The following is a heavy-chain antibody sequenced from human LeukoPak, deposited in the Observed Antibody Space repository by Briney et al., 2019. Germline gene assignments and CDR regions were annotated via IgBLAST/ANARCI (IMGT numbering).Heavy chain of an antibody. D-gene: IGHD6-19*01. CDR2: IWYDGSNK. Sequence: PGWSLRLSCSASGFTFSSYGMHWVRQAPGKGLEWVAVIWYDGSNKYYADSVKGRFTISRDNSKNTLYLQMNSLRAEDTAVYYCARDGVAGKFDYWGQGTLVTVSS. V-gene: IGHV3-33*01. CDR1: GFTFSSYG. CDR3: ARDGVAGKFDY. J-gene: IGHJ4*02.